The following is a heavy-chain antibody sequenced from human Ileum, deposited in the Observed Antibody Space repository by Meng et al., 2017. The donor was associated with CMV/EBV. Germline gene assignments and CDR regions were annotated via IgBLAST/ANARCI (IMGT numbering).Heavy chain of an antibody. Sequence: ASVKVSCKASGYTFTSYYMYWVRQAPGQGLEWMGIINPSGGSTRYAQKFQGRVTMTRDTSTSTVYMELSSLRSEDTAVYYCARGFYDFWSGYSHPLDYWGQGTLVTVSS. V-gene: IGHV1-46*01. CDR2: INPSGGST. CDR1: GYTFTSYY. J-gene: IGHJ4*02. CDR3: ARGFYDFWSGYSHPLDY. D-gene: IGHD3-3*01.